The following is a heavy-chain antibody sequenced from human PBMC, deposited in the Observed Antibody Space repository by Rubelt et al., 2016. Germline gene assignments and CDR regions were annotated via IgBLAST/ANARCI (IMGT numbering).Heavy chain of an antibody. D-gene: IGHD6-13*01. J-gene: IGHJ4*02. Sequence: LSCAASGFTFSSYSMNWVRQAPGKGLEWVSSISSSSSYIYYADSVKGRFTISRDNSKNTLYLQMNSLRAEDTAVYYCARDKVRGGIEAAGQDYWGQGTLVTVSS. CDR3: ARDKVRGGIEAAGQDY. V-gene: IGHV3-21*01. CDR1: GFTFSSYS. CDR2: ISSSSSYI.